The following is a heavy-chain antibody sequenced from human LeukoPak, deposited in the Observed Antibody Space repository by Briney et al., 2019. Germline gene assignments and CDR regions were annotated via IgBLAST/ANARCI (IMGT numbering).Heavy chain of an antibody. J-gene: IGHJ3*02. CDR1: GGSFSGYY. D-gene: IGHD3-22*01. V-gene: IGHV4-59*01. CDR2: IYYSGNT. Sequence: PSETLSLTCAVYGGSFSGYYWTWIRQPPGRGLEWIGHIYYSGNTIYNPSLKSRVTISVDTSKNQFSLKLTSVTTADTAVYYCAGEDYFDSSGYASWRFDIWSQGTMVTVSS. CDR3: AGEDYFDSSGYASWRFDI.